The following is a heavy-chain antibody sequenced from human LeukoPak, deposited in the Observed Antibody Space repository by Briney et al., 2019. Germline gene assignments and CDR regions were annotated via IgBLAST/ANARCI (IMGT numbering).Heavy chain of an antibody. Sequence: GGSLRLCCAGSDLTFSSYTMNWVRHAPGKGLEWVSSINSRGNYIYYADSVKGRFTISRDDAKNSLYLQMNSLRDEDTAVYYCMRDRLSGYSYGYSDYWGQGILVIVSS. J-gene: IGHJ4*02. V-gene: IGHV3-21*01. CDR2: INSRGNYI. CDR1: DLTFSSYT. CDR3: MRDRLSGYSYGYSDY. D-gene: IGHD5-18*01.